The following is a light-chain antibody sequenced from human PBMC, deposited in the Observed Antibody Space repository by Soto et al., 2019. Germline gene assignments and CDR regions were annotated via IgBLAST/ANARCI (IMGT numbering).Light chain of an antibody. CDR3: QQYGSSPFT. CDR2: GAS. CDR1: QSVRSNY. J-gene: IGKJ3*01. V-gene: IGKV3-20*01. Sequence: EIVLTQSPGTLSLSPGERATLSCRASQSVRSNYLAWYQQKPGQAPRLLIYGASSRATGIPDRFSGSGSGTDFTLTISRLEPDDFAVYYCQQYGSSPFTFGPGTKVDIK.